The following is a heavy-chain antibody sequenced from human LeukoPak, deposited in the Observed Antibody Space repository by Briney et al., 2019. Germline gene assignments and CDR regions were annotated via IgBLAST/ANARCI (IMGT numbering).Heavy chain of an antibody. V-gene: IGHV3-23*01. D-gene: IGHD6-13*01. Sequence: PGGSLRLSCAASGFTFSSYAMSWVRQAPGKGLEWVTAISGSGGSTYYADSVKGRFTISRDNSKNTLYLQKNSLRAEDTAVYYCAKRIIAAAGTYGMDVWGQGTTVTVSS. CDR2: ISGSGGST. J-gene: IGHJ6*02. CDR1: GFTFSSYA. CDR3: AKRIIAAAGTYGMDV.